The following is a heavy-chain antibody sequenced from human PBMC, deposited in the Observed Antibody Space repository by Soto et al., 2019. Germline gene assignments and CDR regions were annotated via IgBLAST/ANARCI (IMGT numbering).Heavy chain of an antibody. CDR3: ARDVVAYYYGMDV. J-gene: IGHJ6*02. CDR2: IWYDGSNK. Sequence: QVQLVESGGGVVQPGRSLRLSCAASGFTFSSYGMHWVRQAPGKGLEWVAVIWYDGSNKYYADSVKGRFTISRDNSKNTLYLHMTSLRAEDTAVYYCARDVVAYYYGMDVWGQGTTVTVSS. V-gene: IGHV3-33*01. CDR1: GFTFSSYG. D-gene: IGHD2-15*01.